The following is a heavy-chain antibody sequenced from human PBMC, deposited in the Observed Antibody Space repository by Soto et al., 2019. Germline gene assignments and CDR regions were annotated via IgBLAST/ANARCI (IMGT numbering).Heavy chain of an antibody. D-gene: IGHD1-26*01. Sequence: PSETLSLTCTVSGDSMTNYYWNCLRQPPGKGLEWIGYIYYSGSTNYNPSLKSRVTISVDTSKNQFSLKLSSVTAADTAIYYCARLRPSGTSDYWGQGTLVTVSS. V-gene: IGHV4-59*08. J-gene: IGHJ4*02. CDR2: IYYSGST. CDR1: GDSMTNYY. CDR3: ARLRPSGTSDY.